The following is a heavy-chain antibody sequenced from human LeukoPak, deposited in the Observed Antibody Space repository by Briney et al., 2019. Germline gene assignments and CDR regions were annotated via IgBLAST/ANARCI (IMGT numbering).Heavy chain of an antibody. CDR2: ISSSGGST. CDR3: AKEGGIRYFDWSAYYFDY. J-gene: IGHJ4*02. Sequence: GGSLRLSCAASGFTFSSYAMSWVRQAPGKGLEWVSAISSSGGSTYYADSVKGRFTISRDNSKNTLYLQMNSLRAEDTAVYYFAKEGGIRYFDWSAYYFDYWGQGTLVTVSS. D-gene: IGHD3-9*01. CDR1: GFTFSSYA. V-gene: IGHV3-23*01.